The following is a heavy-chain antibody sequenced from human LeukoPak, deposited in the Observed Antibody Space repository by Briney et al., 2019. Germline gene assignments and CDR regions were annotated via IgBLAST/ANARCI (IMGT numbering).Heavy chain of an antibody. CDR3: AKDSGESIAAAQTRYYFDY. J-gene: IGHJ4*02. Sequence: GGSLRLSCAASGFIFSSYWMHWVRHAPGKGLAWVSRINTDGSSTSYADSVKGRFTISRDNAKNTLYLQMNSLRAEDTAVYYCAKDSGESIAAAQTRYYFDYWGQGTLVTVSS. D-gene: IGHD6-13*01. CDR1: GFIFSSYW. V-gene: IGHV3-74*01. CDR2: INTDGSST.